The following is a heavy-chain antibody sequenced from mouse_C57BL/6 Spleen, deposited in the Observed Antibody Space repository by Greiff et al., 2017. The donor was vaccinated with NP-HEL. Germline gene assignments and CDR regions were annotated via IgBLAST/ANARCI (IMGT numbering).Heavy chain of an antibody. J-gene: IGHJ3*01. CDR3: ARFDYDERPWFAY. Sequence: QVQLQQPGAELVKPGASVKLSCKASGYTFTSYWMHWVKQRPGQGLEWIGMIHPNSGSTNYNEKFKSKATLTVDKSSSTAYMQLSSLTSEDSAVYYCARFDYDERPWFAYWGQGTLVTVSA. CDR2: IHPNSGST. D-gene: IGHD2-4*01. V-gene: IGHV1-64*01. CDR1: GYTFTSYW.